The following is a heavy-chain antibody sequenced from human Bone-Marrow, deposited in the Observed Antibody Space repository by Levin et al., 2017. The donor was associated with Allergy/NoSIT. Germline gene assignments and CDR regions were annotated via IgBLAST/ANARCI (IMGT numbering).Heavy chain of an antibody. CDR1: GASISSYY. Sequence: SETLSLTCTVSGASISSYYWSWIRQPPGKGLEWIGYIYYSGSTNYNPSLKSRVTISLDKSNNQFSLKVSSVTAADTAVYYCARNIAPSGSYRPTGLWGPGTRRQWGYGMDVWGQGTTVTVSS. CDR2: IYYSGST. J-gene: IGHJ6*02. CDR3: ARNIAPSGSYRPTGLWGPGTRRQWGYGMDV. V-gene: IGHV4-59*01. D-gene: IGHD1-26*01.